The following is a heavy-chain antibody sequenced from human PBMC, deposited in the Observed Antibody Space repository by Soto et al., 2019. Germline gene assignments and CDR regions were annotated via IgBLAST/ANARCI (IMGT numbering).Heavy chain of an antibody. CDR2: ISSSSSYI. Sequence: GGSLRLSCAASGFTFSSYSMNWVRQAPGKGLEWVSSISSSSSYIYYADSVKGRFTISRDNAKNSLYLQMNSLRAEDTAVYYCARGPLSKLRYLTLWGQGTLVTVSS. CDR1: GFTFSSYS. D-gene: IGHD3-9*01. V-gene: IGHV3-21*01. J-gene: IGHJ4*02. CDR3: ARGPLSKLRYLTL.